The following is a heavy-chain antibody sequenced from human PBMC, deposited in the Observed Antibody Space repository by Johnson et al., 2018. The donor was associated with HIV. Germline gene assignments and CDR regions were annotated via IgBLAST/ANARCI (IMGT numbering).Heavy chain of an antibody. D-gene: IGHD2-21*01. CDR1: GFTFDYYG. Sequence: VQLVESGGGLVQPGGSLRLSCAASGFTFDYYGMTWVRQTPGKGLEWVSGINWNGGSIGYADSVRGRFTISTDNSKNTLYLQMNSLRAEDTAVYYCARERRAGVKGAFDIWGQGTMVTVSS. V-gene: IGHV3-20*04. J-gene: IGHJ3*02. CDR2: INWNGGSI. CDR3: ARERRAGVKGAFDI.